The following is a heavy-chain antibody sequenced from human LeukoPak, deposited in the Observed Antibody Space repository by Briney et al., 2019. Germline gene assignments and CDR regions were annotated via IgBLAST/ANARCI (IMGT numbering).Heavy chain of an antibody. CDR3: ARDDLGYCSGGSCYLAY. CDR2: IIPIFGTA. D-gene: IGHD2-15*01. Sequence: ASVKVSCKASGYTFTNYGISWVRQAPGQGLEWMGGIIPIFGTANYAQKFQGRVTITADKSTSTAYMELSSLRSEDTAVYYCARDDLGYCSGGSCYLAYWGQGTLVTVSS. J-gene: IGHJ4*02. V-gene: IGHV1-69*06. CDR1: GYTFTNYG.